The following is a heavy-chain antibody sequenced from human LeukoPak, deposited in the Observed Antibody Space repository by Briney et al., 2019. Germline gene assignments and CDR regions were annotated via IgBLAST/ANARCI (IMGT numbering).Heavy chain of an antibody. D-gene: IGHD2-2*02. V-gene: IGHV4-59*01. CDR1: GGSISSYY. Sequence: PSETLSLTCTVSGGSISSYYWSWIRQPPGKGLEWIGYIYYSGSTNYNPSLKSRVTISVDTSKNQFSLKLSSVSAADTAVYYCAGNIPYYYYVMDVWGQGTTVTVSS. CDR3: AGNIPYYYYVMDV. J-gene: IGHJ6*02. CDR2: IYYSGST.